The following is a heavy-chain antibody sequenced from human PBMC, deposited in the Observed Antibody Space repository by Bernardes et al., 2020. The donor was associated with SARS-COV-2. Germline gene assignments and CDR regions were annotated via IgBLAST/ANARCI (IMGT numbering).Heavy chain of an antibody. CDR3: TTWIQHHFDY. V-gene: IGHV3-23*01. CDR2: IDGPTTNT. CDR1: GFIFKNYA. J-gene: IGHJ4*02. Sequence: GGSLRLSCAASGFIFKNYAMHWVRQAPGKGLEWVATIDGPTTNTHYSDSVKGRFIISRDNSRNTVYLHLDSLRAEDTAVYYCTTWIQHHFDYWGQGTRVSVSS. D-gene: IGHD5-18*01.